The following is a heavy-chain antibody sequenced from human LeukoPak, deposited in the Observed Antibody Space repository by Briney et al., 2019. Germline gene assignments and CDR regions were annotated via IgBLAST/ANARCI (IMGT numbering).Heavy chain of an antibody. J-gene: IGHJ4*02. CDR1: GFAFSSYA. D-gene: IGHD3-22*01. V-gene: IGHV3-23*01. Sequence: TGGSLRLSCAASGFAFSSYAMSWVRQAPGKGLEWVSAISGSGGSTYYADSVKGRFTISRDNSKNTLYLQMNSLGADDTAVYYCAKDLPATSSGNYYGYFDHWGQGSLVTVSS. CDR2: ISGSGGST. CDR3: AKDLPATSSGNYYGYFDH.